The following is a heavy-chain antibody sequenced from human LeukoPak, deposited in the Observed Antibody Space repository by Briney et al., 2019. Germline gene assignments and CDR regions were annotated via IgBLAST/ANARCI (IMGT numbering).Heavy chain of an antibody. J-gene: IGHJ6*02. D-gene: IGHD6-13*01. CDR2: IYTSGST. Sequence: SETLSLTCTVSGGSISSYYWSWIRQPAGMGLEWIGRIYTSGSTNYNPSLKSRVTMSVDTSKNQFSLKLSSVTAADTAVYYCARAPAGPGYYYYYYVMDVWGQGTTVTVYS. CDR1: GGSISSYY. V-gene: IGHV4-4*07. CDR3: ARAPAGPGYYYYYYVMDV.